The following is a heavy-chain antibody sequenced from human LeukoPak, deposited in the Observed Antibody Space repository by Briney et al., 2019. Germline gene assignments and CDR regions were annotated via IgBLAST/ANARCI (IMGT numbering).Heavy chain of an antibody. J-gene: IGHJ5*02. CDR2: IYYNGST. V-gene: IGHV4-59*01. D-gene: IGHD4/OR15-4a*01. CDR3: ARDGALGTGFDP. CDR1: GGSISSYY. Sequence: ASETLSLTCTASGGSISSYYWSWIRQPPGKGLEWIGYIYYNGSTNYNPSLKSRVTISVDTSKNQFSLKLSSVTAADTAVYYCARDGALGTGFDPWGQGTLVTVSS.